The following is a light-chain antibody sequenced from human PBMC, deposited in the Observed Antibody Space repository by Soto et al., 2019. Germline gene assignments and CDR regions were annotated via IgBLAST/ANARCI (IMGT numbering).Light chain of an antibody. J-gene: IGKJ1*01. CDR3: QHYNSYSEA. CDR1: QGISNY. V-gene: IGKV1-27*01. Sequence: DIQMTQSPSSLSASVGDRVTITCRASQGISNYVSWYQQKAGKVPKVLIFAASTLQAGVPSRFSGSGSGTEFTLTISGLQPEDFATYYCQHYNSYSEAFGQGTKVDIK. CDR2: AAS.